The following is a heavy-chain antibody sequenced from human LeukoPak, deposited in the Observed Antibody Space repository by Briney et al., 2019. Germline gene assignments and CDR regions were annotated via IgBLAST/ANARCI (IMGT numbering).Heavy chain of an antibody. CDR3: ARDGVGLDS. V-gene: IGHV3-11*04. CDR1: GFTFSDYY. CDR2: ITGSGSII. Sequence: GGSLRLSCAASGFTFSDYYMSWLRQAPGKGLEWVSYITGSGSIIDYADSVKGRFIISRGNDRNSLTLQMNSLRAEATAVYHCARDGVGLDSWGQGTLVTVSA. D-gene: IGHD2-8*01. J-gene: IGHJ4*02.